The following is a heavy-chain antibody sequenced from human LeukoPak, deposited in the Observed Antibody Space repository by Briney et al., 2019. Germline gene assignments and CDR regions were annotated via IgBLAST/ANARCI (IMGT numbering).Heavy chain of an antibody. D-gene: IGHD2-15*01. CDR1: GYTFTSYG. V-gene: IGHV1-18*01. CDR3: ARAPLDSDIVVVVAATKYNWFDP. J-gene: IGHJ5*02. Sequence: GAPVKVSCKASGYTFTSYGISWVRQAPGQGLEWMGWISTYNGNTNYAQKLQGRVTMTTDTSTSTAYMELRSLRSDDTAVYYCARAPLDSDIVVVVAATKYNWFDPWGQGTLVTVSS. CDR2: ISTYNGNT.